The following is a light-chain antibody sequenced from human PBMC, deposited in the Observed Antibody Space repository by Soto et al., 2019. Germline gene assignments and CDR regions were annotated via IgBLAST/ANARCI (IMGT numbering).Light chain of an antibody. CDR2: AVT. CDR1: SSDVGGYNY. J-gene: IGLJ1*01. CDR3: CSYAGSYTHYD. V-gene: IGLV2-11*01. Sequence: QSALTQPRSVSGSPGQSVTISCTGTSSDVGGYNYVSWYQQYPGKAPKVMIYAVTKRPSGVPDRISGSKSGNTASLTISGLQAEDEADYYCCSYAGSYTHYDFRTGTNVTVL.